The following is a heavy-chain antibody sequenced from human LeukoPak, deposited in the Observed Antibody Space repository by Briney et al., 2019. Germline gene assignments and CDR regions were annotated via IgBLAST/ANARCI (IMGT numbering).Heavy chain of an antibody. Sequence: GGSLRLSCAVSGFTFSSYAMSWVRQAPGRGLEWVSAISGSGGSTYYADSVKGRFTISRDNSKNTLYLQMNSLRAEDTAVYYCAKDYYDSSGTNGGAFDIWGQGTMVTVSS. D-gene: IGHD3-22*01. CDR1: GFTFSSYA. V-gene: IGHV3-23*01. CDR3: AKDYYDSSGTNGGAFDI. J-gene: IGHJ3*02. CDR2: ISGSGGST.